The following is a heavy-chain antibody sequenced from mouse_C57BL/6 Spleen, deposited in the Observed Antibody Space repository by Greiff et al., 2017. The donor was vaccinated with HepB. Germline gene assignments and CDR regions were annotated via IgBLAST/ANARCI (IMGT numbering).Heavy chain of an antibody. CDR2: IYPGSGNT. CDR3: ARSWDY. CDR1: GYTFTVYY. J-gene: IGHJ2*01. D-gene: IGHD4-1*01. Sequence: QVQLQQSGAELVRPGASVKLSCKASGYTFTVYYINWVKQRPGQGLEWIARIYPGSGNTYYNEKFKGKATLTAEKSSSTAYMQLSSLTSEDSAVYFCARSWDYWGQGTTLTVSS. V-gene: IGHV1-76*01.